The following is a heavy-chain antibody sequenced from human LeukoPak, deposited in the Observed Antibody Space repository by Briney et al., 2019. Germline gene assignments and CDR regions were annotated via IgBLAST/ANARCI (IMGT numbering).Heavy chain of an antibody. CDR2: IYSGGST. V-gene: IGHV3-53*01. J-gene: IGHJ4*02. CDR1: GFTVSSNY. Sequence: PGGSLRLSCAASGFTVSSNYMSWVRQAPGKGLEWVSVIYSGGSTYYADSVKGRFTISRDNSKNTLYLQMNSLRAEDTAVYYCAKGSSYSSSSTYDYWGQGTLVTVSP. CDR3: AKGSSYSSSSTYDY. D-gene: IGHD6-6*01.